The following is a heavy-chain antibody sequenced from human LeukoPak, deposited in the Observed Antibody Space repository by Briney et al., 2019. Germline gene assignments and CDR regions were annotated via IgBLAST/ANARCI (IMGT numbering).Heavy chain of an antibody. D-gene: IGHD6-13*01. J-gene: IGHJ6*03. CDR3: AREHSSSWFVGYYYYYMDV. CDR2: IYHSGST. V-gene: IGHV4-38-2*02. Sequence: PSETLSLTCTVSGYSISSGYYWGWIRQPPGKGLEWIGSIYHSGSTYYNPSLESRVTISVDTSKNQFSLKLSSVTAADTAVYYCAREHSSSWFVGYYYYYMDVWGKGTTVTVSS. CDR1: GYSISSGYY.